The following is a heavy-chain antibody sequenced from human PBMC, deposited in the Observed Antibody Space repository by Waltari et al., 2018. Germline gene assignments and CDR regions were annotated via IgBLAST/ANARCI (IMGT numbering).Heavy chain of an antibody. CDR3: ARKWGYSNYADV. CDR1: GGSFSGYY. V-gene: IGHV4-34*01. J-gene: IGHJ6*03. Sequence: QVQLQQWGAGLLKPSETLSLTRAVYGGSFSGYYWSWIRQPPGKGLEWIGEINHSGSTNYNPTLKSRVTISVDTSKNQFSLKLSSVTAADTAVYYCARKWGYSNYADVWGKGTTVTVSS. CDR2: INHSGST. D-gene: IGHD4-4*01.